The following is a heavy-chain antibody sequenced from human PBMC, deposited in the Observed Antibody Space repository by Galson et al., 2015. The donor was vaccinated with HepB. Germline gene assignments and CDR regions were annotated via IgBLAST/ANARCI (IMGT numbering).Heavy chain of an antibody. CDR1: GFTFSGYG. V-gene: IGHV3-48*02. Sequence: SLRLSCAASGFTFSGYGMNWVRQAPGRRLEWVSYISITSTTIHYADSVKGRFTISRDNAKNPLYLQLSNLRDEDTAVYYCARGRATYAFDIWGQGTMVTVS. J-gene: IGHJ3*02. CDR2: ISITSTTI. D-gene: IGHD5-24*01. CDR3: ARGRATYAFDI.